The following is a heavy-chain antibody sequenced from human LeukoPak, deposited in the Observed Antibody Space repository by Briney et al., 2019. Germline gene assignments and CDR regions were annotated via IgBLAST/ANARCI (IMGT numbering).Heavy chain of an antibody. J-gene: IGHJ6*03. CDR2: ISSSSSYI. Sequence: GGSLRLSCAASGFTFSSYSMNWVRQAPGKGLEWVSSISSSSSYIYYADSVKGRFTISRDNAKNSLYLQMNSLRAEVTAVYYCTRVVAAAMDVWGKGTTVTVSS. CDR1: GFTFSSYS. D-gene: IGHD2-15*01. V-gene: IGHV3-21*01. CDR3: TRVVAAAMDV.